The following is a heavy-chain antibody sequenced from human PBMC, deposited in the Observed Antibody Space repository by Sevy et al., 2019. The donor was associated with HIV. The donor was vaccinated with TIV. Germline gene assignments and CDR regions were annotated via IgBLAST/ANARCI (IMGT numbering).Heavy chain of an antibody. CDR3: VRHGTGEDYYYIDV. V-gene: IGHV5-51*01. D-gene: IGHD7-27*01. CDR2: IYPGDSDT. Sequence: GESLKISCKGSGYSFTRYWIGWVRQMPGKDLEWMGIIYPGDSDTRYRPSFEGQVTISVDKSINTAYLQWSSLKASDTAMYYCVRHGTGEDYYYIDVWGKGTTVTVSS. J-gene: IGHJ6*03. CDR1: GYSFTRYW.